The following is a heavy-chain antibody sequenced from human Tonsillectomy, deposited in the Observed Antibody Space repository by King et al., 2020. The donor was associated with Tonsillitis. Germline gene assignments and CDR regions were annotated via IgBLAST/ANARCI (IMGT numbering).Heavy chain of an antibody. Sequence: VQLVESGGSLVKPGGSLRLSCAVSGFTFNNAWMNWVRQAPGKGLEWVGRIKSKLDGGSTDYATPVKGRFTISRDDSKNTLFLQMNSLTTDDTAVYYCTADPPTDPVEYWGQGTLVTVSS. V-gene: IGHV3-15*01. CDR3: TADPPTDPVEY. CDR1: GFTFNNAW. J-gene: IGHJ4*02. D-gene: IGHD4-23*01. CDR2: IKSKLDGGST.